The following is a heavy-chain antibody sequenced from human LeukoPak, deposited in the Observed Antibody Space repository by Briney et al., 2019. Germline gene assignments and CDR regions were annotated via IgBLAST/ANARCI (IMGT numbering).Heavy chain of an antibody. J-gene: IGHJ4*02. CDR1: GFTFSSYA. CDR3: ARRAGAYSHPYDY. V-gene: IGHV3-53*01. D-gene: IGHD4/OR15-4a*01. CDR2: IYSGGST. Sequence: GGSLRLSCAASGFTFSSYAMHWVRQAPGKGLEWVSFIYSGGSTHYSDSVKGRFTISRDNSKNTLYLQMNSLRAEDTAVYYCARRAGAYSHPYDYWGQGTLVTVSS.